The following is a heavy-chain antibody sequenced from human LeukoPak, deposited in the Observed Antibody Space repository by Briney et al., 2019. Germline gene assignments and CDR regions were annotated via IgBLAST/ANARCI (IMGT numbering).Heavy chain of an antibody. CDR2: IYHSGST. J-gene: IGHJ5*02. V-gene: IGHV4-38-2*02. CDR3: ARDRPYYYDSSGYYNWFDP. CDR1: GYSISSGYY. D-gene: IGHD3-22*01. Sequence: SETLSLTCTVSGYSISSGYYWGWVRQPPGKGLEWIGSIYHSGSTYYNPSLKSRVTISVDTSKNQFSLKLSSVTAADTAVYYCARDRPYYYDSSGYYNWFDPWGQGTLVTVSS.